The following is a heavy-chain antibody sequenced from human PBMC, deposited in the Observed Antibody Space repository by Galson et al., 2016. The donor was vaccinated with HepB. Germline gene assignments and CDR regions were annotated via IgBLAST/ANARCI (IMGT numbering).Heavy chain of an antibody. V-gene: IGHV2-70*11. J-gene: IGHJ1*01. CDR3: ARVYGRSPPY. CDR2: IDWTDEK. CDR1: GFSLTTSGMC. Sequence: PALVKPTQTLTLTCTFSGFSLTTSGMCVSWIRQPPGKALEWLARIDWTDEKDYNTSLKTRLSISGDTSKNQVVLTMTNMDTVDTATYYCARVYGRSPPYWGQGTLVTVSS. D-gene: IGHD3-10*01.